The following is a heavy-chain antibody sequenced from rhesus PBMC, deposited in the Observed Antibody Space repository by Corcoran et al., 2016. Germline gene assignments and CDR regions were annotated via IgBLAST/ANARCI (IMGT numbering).Heavy chain of an antibody. CDR3: ARDSWGYSGSWNFGY. Sequence: EVQLVESGGGLAKPGGSLRLSCAASGFSFSDYYMYWVRQAPGKGLEWVSGINYTGGSTYYADTVKGRFTISRENAKNTLYLQMDSLRAEDTAVYYCARDSWGYSGSWNFGYWGQGVLVTVSS. V-gene: IGHV3S18*01. CDR1: GFSFSDYY. J-gene: IGHJ4*01. CDR2: INYTGGST. D-gene: IGHD6-25*01.